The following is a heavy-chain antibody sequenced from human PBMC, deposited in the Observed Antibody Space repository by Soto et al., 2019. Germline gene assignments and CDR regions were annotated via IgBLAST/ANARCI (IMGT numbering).Heavy chain of an antibody. Sequence: EVQLVESGGGLGKPGGSLRLSCAASGFTFSSYSMNWVRQAPGKGRDWVSFISSSSSYIDYADSVKGRFTISRDNSKNTLYLQMNSLSVADTAVDYCATDLSTIVVTHNYYYYCIDVWGQGTTVTVSS. CDR3: ATDLSTIVVTHNYYYYCIDV. V-gene: IGHV3-21*01. J-gene: IGHJ6*02. D-gene: IGHD3-22*01. CDR2: ISSSSSYI. CDR1: GFTFSSYS.